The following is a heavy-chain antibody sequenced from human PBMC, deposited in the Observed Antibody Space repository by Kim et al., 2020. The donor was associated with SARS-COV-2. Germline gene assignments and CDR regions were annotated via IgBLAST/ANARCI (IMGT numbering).Heavy chain of an antibody. CDR3: TPGGWVSAPFDY. J-gene: IGHJ4*02. V-gene: IGHV3-15*01. CDR2: IKSKTDGGTT. CDR1: GFTFSNAW. Sequence: GGSLRLSCAASGFTFSNAWMSWVRQAPGKGLEWVGRIKSKTDGGTTDYAAPVKGRFTISRDDSKNTLYLQMNSLKTEDTAVYYCTPGGWVSAPFDYWGQGTLVTVSS. D-gene: IGHD6-13*01.